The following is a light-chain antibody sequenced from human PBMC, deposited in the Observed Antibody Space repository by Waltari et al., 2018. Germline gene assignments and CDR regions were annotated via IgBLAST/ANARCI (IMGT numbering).Light chain of an antibody. CDR1: QSVSRT. CDR2: GAS. J-gene: IGKJ1*01. CDR3: QHHNNWPPRWT. Sequence: EIVMTQSPATLSVSPGERATLSCRASQSVSRTLAWYQQKPGQAPRLLIDGASTRATGVPAKFSGSGSGPEYTLTISSLQSEDFAVYYCQHHNNWPPRWTFGQGTKVEIK. V-gene: IGKV3-15*01.